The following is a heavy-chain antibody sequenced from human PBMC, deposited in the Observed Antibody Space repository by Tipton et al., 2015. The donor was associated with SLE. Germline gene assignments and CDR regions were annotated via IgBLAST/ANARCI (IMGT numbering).Heavy chain of an antibody. V-gene: IGHV4-59*08. CDR3: ARLNWGSLWDAFDI. J-gene: IGHJ3*02. Sequence: GEALGSYSWSWIRQPPGKGLEWIGYIYYTGSTNYNPSLKSRVTISVDTSKNQFSLKLNSVTAADTAVYYCARLNWGSLWDAFDIWGQGTMVTVSS. D-gene: IGHD7-27*01. CDR2: IYYTGST. CDR1: GEALGSYS.